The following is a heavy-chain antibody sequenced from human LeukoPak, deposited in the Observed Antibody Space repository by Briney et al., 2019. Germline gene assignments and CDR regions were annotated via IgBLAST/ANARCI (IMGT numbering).Heavy chain of an antibody. CDR3: ARHYQWGGYFDY. CDR1: GGTFSSYA. V-gene: IGHV1-69*04. D-gene: IGHD1-26*01. CDR2: IIPILGIA. Sequence: GASVKVSCKASGGTFSSYAISWVRQAPGQGLEWMGRIIPILGIANYAQKFQGRVTITADKSTSTAYMELSSLRSEDTAVYYCARHYQWGGYFDYWGQGTLVTVSS. J-gene: IGHJ4*02.